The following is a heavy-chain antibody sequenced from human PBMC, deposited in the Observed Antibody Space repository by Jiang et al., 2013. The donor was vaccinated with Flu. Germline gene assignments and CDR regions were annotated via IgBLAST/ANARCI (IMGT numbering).Heavy chain of an antibody. D-gene: IGHD2-2*01. CDR1: GGSISSSSYY. J-gene: IGHJ4*02. CDR3: ARHSADWIPATTFDY. CDR2: IYYSGST. Sequence: GPGLVKPSETLSLTCTVSGGSISSSSYYWGWIRQPPGKGLEWIGSIYYSGSTYYNPSLKSRVTISVDTSKNQFSLKLSSVTAADTAVYYCARHSADWIPATTFDYWGQGTLVTVSS. V-gene: IGHV4-39*01.